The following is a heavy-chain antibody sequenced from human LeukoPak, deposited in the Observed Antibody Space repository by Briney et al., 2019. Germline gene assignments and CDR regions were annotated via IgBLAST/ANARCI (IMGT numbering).Heavy chain of an antibody. CDR3: ARNSSIAVAAHKGSWFDP. J-gene: IGHJ5*02. D-gene: IGHD6-19*01. CDR2: IYYSGST. CDR1: GGSVSSSSTY. V-gene: IGHV4-39*01. Sequence: SETLSLTCTVSGGSVSSSSTYWGWIRQPPGKGLEWIGSIYYSGSTSYNPSLKSRVTISVDTSKNQFSLKLTSVTGADTALYYCARNSSIAVAAHKGSWFDPWGQGTLVTVSS.